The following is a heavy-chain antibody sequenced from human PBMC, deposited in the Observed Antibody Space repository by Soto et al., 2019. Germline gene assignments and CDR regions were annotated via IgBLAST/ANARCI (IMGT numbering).Heavy chain of an antibody. CDR3: ARLEVGATPLGMDV. CDR2: IDPSDSYT. Sequence: GAALKISCEGSGYRFTSYRITWVRQKTGKGLEWMGRIDPSDSYTNYSPSFQGHVTISADKSISTAYLQWSSLKASDTAMYYCARLEVGATPLGMDVWGQGTTVTVSS. J-gene: IGHJ6*02. V-gene: IGHV5-10-1*01. CDR1: GYRFTSYR. D-gene: IGHD1-26*01.